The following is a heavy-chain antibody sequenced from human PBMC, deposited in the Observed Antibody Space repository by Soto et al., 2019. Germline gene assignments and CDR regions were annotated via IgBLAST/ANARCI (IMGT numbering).Heavy chain of an antibody. Sequence: GGSLRLSCAASGFTLSSYWMHWVRQAPWKGLVWVSRINSDGSSTSYADSVKGRFTISRDNAKNTLYLQMNSLRAEDTAVYYCAKDQSPSIYYDSSGLFDYWGQGTLVTVSS. J-gene: IGHJ4*02. CDR1: GFTLSSYW. V-gene: IGHV3-74*01. CDR2: INSDGSST. CDR3: AKDQSPSIYYDSSGLFDY. D-gene: IGHD3-22*01.